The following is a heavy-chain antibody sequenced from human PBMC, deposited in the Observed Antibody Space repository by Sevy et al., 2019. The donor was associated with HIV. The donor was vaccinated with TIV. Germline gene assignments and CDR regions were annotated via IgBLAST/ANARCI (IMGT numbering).Heavy chain of an antibody. CDR3: AREGCTRPHDY. CDR1: GFAFYDYS. Sequence: GGSLRLSCAASGFAFYDYSMSWIRQAPGKGLEWVATLSFGCGKLNYADSVKGRFTISRDNSKNSFYLQMDNLRVEDMALYYCAREGCTRPHDYWGQGTRVTVSS. V-gene: IGHV3-23*01. D-gene: IGHD2-8*01. CDR2: LSFGCGKL. J-gene: IGHJ4*02.